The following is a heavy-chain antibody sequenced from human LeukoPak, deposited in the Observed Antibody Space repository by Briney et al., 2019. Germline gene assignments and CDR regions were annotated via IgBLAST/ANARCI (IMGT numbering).Heavy chain of an antibody. D-gene: IGHD5-18*01. Sequence: GGSLRLSCAASGFIFSDYNMNWVRQAPGKGLEWVSAISGSGGSTYYADSVKGRFTISRDNSKNTLYLQMNSLRAEDTAVYYCAKDKSLRGYSCGLSSNWFDPWGQGTLVTVSS. J-gene: IGHJ5*02. CDR3: AKDKSLRGYSCGLSSNWFDP. CDR2: ISGSGGST. CDR1: GFIFSDYN. V-gene: IGHV3-23*01.